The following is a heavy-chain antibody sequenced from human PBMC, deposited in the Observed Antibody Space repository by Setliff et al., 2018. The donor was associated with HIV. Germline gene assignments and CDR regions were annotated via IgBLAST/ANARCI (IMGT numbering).Heavy chain of an antibody. J-gene: IGHJ4*02. V-gene: IGHV3-23*01. CDR1: GGSISSDDYY. D-gene: IGHD6-13*01. CDR2: LGIGTDT. Sequence: ETLSLTCTVSGGSISSDDYYWNWIRHPPGKGLEWVSTLGIGTDTYYTDSVKGRFTISRDSSKNTMYLQLNSLRADDTAVYFCARANPPSSSSYFDSWGQGTLVTVSS. CDR3: ARANPPSSSSYFDS.